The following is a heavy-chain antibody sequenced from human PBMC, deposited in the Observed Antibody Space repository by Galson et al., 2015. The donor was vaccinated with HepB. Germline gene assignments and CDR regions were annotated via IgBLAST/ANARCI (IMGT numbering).Heavy chain of an antibody. D-gene: IGHD3-16*02. V-gene: IGHV3-30*18. Sequence: SLRLSCAASGFTFSSYGMHWVRQAPGKGLEWVALISDDGSHKSYADSVKGRFTISRDNSKNTLYLQMNSLRAEDTAVYYCAKEKALSSGGPIYYYYYMDVWGKGTTVTVSS. CDR2: ISDDGSHK. CDR3: AKEKALSSGGPIYYYYYMDV. J-gene: IGHJ6*03. CDR1: GFTFSSYG.